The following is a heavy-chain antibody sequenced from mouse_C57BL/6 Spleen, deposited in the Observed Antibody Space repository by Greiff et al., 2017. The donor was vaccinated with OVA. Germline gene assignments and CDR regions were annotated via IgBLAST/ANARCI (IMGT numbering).Heavy chain of an antibody. Sequence: VKLVESGPELVKPGASVKISCKASGYAFSSSWMNWVKQRPGKGLEWIGRIYPGDGDTNYNGKFKGKATLTAEKSSSTAYMQLSILTSEDSAVYFCARITTVPYLYFDVWGTGTTVTVSS. CDR2: IYPGDGDT. J-gene: IGHJ1*03. CDR3: ARITTVPYLYFDV. CDR1: GYAFSSSW. D-gene: IGHD1-1*01. V-gene: IGHV1-82*01.